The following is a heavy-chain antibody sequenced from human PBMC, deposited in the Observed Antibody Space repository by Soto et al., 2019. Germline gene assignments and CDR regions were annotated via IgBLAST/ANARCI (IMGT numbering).Heavy chain of an antibody. J-gene: IGHJ1*01. CDR2: IHHSGST. Sequence: QVQLQESGPGLVKASQTLSLTCNVSGGSISSGGYYWTWIRQHPGKGLEWIGNIHHSGSTFYNPSLKSRVSITVHTSKNQFSLKLSSVTAADTAVYFCVRGVLSWGQGTLVTVSS. CDR3: VRGVLS. CDR1: GGSISSGGYY. D-gene: IGHD3-10*01. V-gene: IGHV4-31*03.